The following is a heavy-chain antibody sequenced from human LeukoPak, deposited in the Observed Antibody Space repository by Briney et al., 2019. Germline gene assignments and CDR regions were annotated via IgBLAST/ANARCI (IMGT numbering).Heavy chain of an antibody. CDR1: GFTFSSYS. Sequence: GGSLRLSCAASGFTFSSYSMNWVRQAPGKGLESVSSISSSSSYIYYADSVKGRFTISRDNAKNSLYLQMNSLRAEDTAVYYCARRGPYDFWSGPRGFDYWGQGTLVTVSS. J-gene: IGHJ4*02. CDR2: ISSSSSYI. V-gene: IGHV3-21*01. D-gene: IGHD3-3*01. CDR3: ARRGPYDFWSGPRGFDY.